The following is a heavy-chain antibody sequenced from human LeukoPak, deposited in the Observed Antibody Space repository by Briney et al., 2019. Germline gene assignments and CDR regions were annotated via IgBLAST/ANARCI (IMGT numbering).Heavy chain of an antibody. CDR2: IYTRGST. J-gene: IGHJ4*02. V-gene: IGHV4-4*07. CDR3: ARGTRWLSHFDY. Sequence: PSETLSLTCTVSGGSISSYYWSWIRQPAGKGLEWIGRIYTRGSTNYNPSLKTRVTMSVDTSKTQFSLKRSSVTAADTAVYYCARGTRWLSHFDYWGQGTLVTVSS. D-gene: IGHD3-22*01. CDR1: GGSISSYY.